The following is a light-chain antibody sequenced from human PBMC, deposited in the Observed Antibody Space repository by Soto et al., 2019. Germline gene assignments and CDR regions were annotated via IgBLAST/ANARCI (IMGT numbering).Light chain of an antibody. Sequence: QSVLTQPPSASGTPGQRVTLSCSGSSSNIGSTYVYWYQQPPGTAPKLLIYMNNHRPSGVPDRFSGSKSGTSASLAISGLRSEDEADYYCAAWDDSLSGWLFGGGTKVTVL. CDR1: SSNIGSTY. CDR2: MNN. V-gene: IGLV1-47*01. CDR3: AAWDDSLSGWL. J-gene: IGLJ3*02.